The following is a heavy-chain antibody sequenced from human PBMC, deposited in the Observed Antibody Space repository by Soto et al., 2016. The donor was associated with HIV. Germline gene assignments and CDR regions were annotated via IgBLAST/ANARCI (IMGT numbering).Heavy chain of an antibody. J-gene: IGHJ6*02. Sequence: EVQLVESGGGLVQPGESLRLSCAASGFTVSTNYMTWVRQAPGKGLEWVSVIYSGGTTDYADSVKGRFTISRDNSKNTPYLQMNSLRAEDTAVYYCARDLWVVRGVPSGMDVWGQGTTVTVSS. V-gene: IGHV3-66*01. CDR2: IYSGGTT. D-gene: IGHD3-10*01. CDR3: ARDLWVVRGVPSGMDV. CDR1: GFTVSTNY.